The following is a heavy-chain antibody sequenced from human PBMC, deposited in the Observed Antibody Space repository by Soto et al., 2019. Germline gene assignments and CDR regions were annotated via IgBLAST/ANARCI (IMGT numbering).Heavy chain of an antibody. V-gene: IGHV3-11*01. CDR1: GFTFSDYY. CDR3: ASVGYSSSWYFYYYYGMDV. J-gene: IGHJ6*02. Sequence: LRLSCAASGFTFSDYYMSWIRQAPGKGLEWVSYISSSGSTIYYADSVKGRFTISRDNAKNSLYLQMNSLRAEDTAVYYCASVGYSSSWYFYYYYGMDVWGQGTTVTVSS. D-gene: IGHD6-13*01. CDR2: ISSSGSTI.